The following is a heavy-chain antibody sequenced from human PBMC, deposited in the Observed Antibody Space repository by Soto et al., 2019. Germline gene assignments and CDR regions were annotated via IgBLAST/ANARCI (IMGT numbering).Heavy chain of an antibody. J-gene: IGHJ5*02. CDR2: ISGSGGST. Sequence: GGSLRLSCAASGFTFSSYAMSWVCQAPGKGLEWVSAISGSGGSTYYADSVKGRFTISRDNSKNTLYLQMNSLRAEDTAVYYCANGVSGSYYWFDPWGQGTLVTVSS. CDR3: ANGVSGSYYWFDP. V-gene: IGHV3-23*01. D-gene: IGHD1-26*01. CDR1: GFTFSSYA.